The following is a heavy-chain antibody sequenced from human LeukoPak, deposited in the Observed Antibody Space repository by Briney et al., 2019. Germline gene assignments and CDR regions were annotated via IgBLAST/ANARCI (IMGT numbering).Heavy chain of an antibody. CDR2: INHSGTS. V-gene: IGHV4-34*01. Sequence: ASETLSLTCAVYGGSFSDYYWSWVRQSPGKGLEWIGEINHSGTSNYNPSLKSRLTISVDTPKNQFSLSLSSLTAADTAVYYCARNGPLRSDTSRYYFDSWGQGTLVTVSS. D-gene: IGHD3-22*01. J-gene: IGHJ4*02. CDR3: ARNGPLRSDTSRYYFDS. CDR1: GGSFSDYY.